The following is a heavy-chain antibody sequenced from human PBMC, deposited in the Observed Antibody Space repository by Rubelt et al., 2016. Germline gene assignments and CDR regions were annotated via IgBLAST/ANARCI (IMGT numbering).Heavy chain of an antibody. CDR1: GGSISSSSW. D-gene: IGHD3-22*01. J-gene: IGHJ4*02. CDR3: VRGWLLGVYYFDD. Sequence: QVQLQESGPGLVKPSGTLSLTCAVSGGSISSSSWWSWVRQPPGKGLEWIGEIYHSGSTNDNPALKSRFTIAVDKSKNQFSLKLSSVTAADTAVYYCVRGWLLGVYYFDDWGQGTLVTVSS. CDR2: IYHSGST. V-gene: IGHV4-4*02.